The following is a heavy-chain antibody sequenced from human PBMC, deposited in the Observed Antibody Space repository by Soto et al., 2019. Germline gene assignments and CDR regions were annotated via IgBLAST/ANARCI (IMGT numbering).Heavy chain of an antibody. D-gene: IGHD4-17*01. Sequence: RGSLRLSCAASGFTFTNYWMSWVRQAPGKGLEWVGNVKQDGSVTYYADSVRGRFIISRDNARNSVYLQMSSLTAEDMAVYYCASQRNYGDYDYWGQGTLVTVSS. J-gene: IGHJ4*02. CDR2: VKQDGSVT. V-gene: IGHV3-7*01. CDR1: GFTFTNYW. CDR3: ASQRNYGDYDY.